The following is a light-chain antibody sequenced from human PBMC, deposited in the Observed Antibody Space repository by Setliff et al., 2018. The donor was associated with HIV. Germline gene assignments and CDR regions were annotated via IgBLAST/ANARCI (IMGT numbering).Light chain of an antibody. V-gene: IGLV6-57*03. CDR1: SGNIANNY. CDR3: QSYDSSSVI. J-gene: IGLJ2*01. Sequence: NFMLTQPHSVSQSPGKTVTISCTRTSGNIANNYVQWYQQRPGSAPTTVIYDDNQRPSGVPDRFSGSIDSSSNSASLTISGLKTEGEADYFCQSYDSSSVIFGGGTKGTVL. CDR2: DDN.